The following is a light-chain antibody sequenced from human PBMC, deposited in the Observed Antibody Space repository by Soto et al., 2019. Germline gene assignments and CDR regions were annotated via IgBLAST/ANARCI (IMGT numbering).Light chain of an antibody. CDR2: WAS. CDR1: QSILYRSNNQNY. J-gene: IGKJ4*01. V-gene: IGKV4-1*01. CDR3: QQYYNTPPT. Sequence: DIVMTQSPDSLAVSLGERATINCKSSQSILYRSNNQNYLAWYQQKPGQPPKLLINWASIRESGVPDRISGSGSGTDFTLTISSLQAEDVALYYCQQYYNTPPTFGGGTKVDIK.